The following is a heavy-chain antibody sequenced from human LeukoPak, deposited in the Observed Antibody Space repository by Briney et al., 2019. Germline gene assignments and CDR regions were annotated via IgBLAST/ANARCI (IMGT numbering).Heavy chain of an antibody. D-gene: IGHD3-10*01. V-gene: IGHV4-59*11. J-gene: IGHJ4*02. CDR2: IYYSGAT. Sequence: SETLSLTCTVPGGSISPLYWSWIRQPPGKGLEFIGYIYYSGATNYNPSLTSRVTLSVDTSKNQFSLKLSSVTAADTAVYYCARGGVAAKYYFDFWGQGTLVTVSS. CDR1: GGSISPLY. CDR3: ARGGVAAKYYFDF.